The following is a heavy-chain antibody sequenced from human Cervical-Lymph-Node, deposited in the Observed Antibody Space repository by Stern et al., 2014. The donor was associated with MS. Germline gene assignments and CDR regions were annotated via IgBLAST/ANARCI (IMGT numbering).Heavy chain of an antibody. J-gene: IGHJ3*02. V-gene: IGHV2-70*01. D-gene: IGHD6-6*01. CDR1: GFSLTTSGMC. Sequence: QITLKESGPALVKPTQTLTLTSTFSGFSLTTSGMCVSWIRQPPVKALEXLAFIDWDDDKSYNTSLKTRLTISKDTSKNQVVLTMTNMDPVDTATYYCARFYSSSSFADAFDIWGQGTMVTVSS. CDR2: IDWDDDK. CDR3: ARFYSSSSFADAFDI.